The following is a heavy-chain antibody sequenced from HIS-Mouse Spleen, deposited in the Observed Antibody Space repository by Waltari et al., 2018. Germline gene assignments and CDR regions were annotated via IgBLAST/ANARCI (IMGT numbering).Heavy chain of an antibody. Sequence: QLQLQESGPGLVKPSETLSLTCTVSGGSISSSSYYWGWIRQPPGKGLEWIGSIYYSGSTYYNPSLKSRGTRSVDTSKNQCSLKLSAVTAADTAVYYCAREIPYSSSWYDWYFDLWGRGTLVTVSS. CDR3: AREIPYSSSWYDWYFDL. CDR2: IYYSGST. V-gene: IGHV4-39*07. J-gene: IGHJ2*01. CDR1: GGSISSSSYY. D-gene: IGHD6-13*01.